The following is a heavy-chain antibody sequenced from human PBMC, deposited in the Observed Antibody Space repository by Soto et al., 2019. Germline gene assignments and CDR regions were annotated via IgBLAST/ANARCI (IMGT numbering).Heavy chain of an antibody. CDR1: GFTFSSYW. CDR2: IKQDGSEK. V-gene: IGHV3-7*03. D-gene: IGHD4-17*01. CDR3: AKGGLDGYGDHLEYYYYIDV. Sequence: RGGSLRLSCAASGFTFSSYWMSWVRQAPGKGLEWVANIKQDGSEKYYVDSVKGRFTISRDNAKNSLYLQMNSLRAEDTAVYYCAKGGLDGYGDHLEYYYYIDVWGKGTTVTVS. J-gene: IGHJ6*03.